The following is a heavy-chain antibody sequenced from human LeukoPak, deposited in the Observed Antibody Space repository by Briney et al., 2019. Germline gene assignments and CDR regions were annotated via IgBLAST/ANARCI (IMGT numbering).Heavy chain of an antibody. J-gene: IGHJ4*02. CDR3: ARAPGIAGFDY. V-gene: IGHV4-59*01. Sequence: SETLSLTCTVSGGFISSYYWSWLRQPPGEGLEGIGYIYYGGSTNYNPSLKSRVTISVDKSKNNVSLKLSTVTAADTAVYYCARAPGIAGFDYLGQGTQVTVSS. D-gene: IGHD6-13*01. CDR2: IYYGGST. CDR1: GGFISSYY.